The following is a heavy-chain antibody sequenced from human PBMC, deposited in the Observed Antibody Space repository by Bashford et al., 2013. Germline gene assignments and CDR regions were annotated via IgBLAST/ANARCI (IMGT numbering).Heavy chain of an antibody. CDR3: ARDQRYYDILTGYKETFWFRP. J-gene: IGHJ5*02. CDR2: IIPIFGTA. V-gene: IGHV1-69*13. Sequence: SVKVSCKASGGTFSSYAISWVRQAPGQGLEWMGGIIPIFGTANYAQKFQGRVTITADESTSTAYMELSSLRSEDTAVYYCARDQRYYDILTGYKETFWFRPWGQGTLVTVSS. CDR1: GGTFSSYA. D-gene: IGHD3-9*01.